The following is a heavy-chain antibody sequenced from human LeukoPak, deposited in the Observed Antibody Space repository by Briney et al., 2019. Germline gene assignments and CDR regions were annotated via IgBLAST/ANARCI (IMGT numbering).Heavy chain of an antibody. J-gene: IGHJ4*02. Sequence: ASVQVSCKASGYTFTGYYVHWVRQAPGQGLEWMGWINPNSGGTNYAQKFQGRVTMTRDTSISTAYMELSRLRSDDTAVYYCARYVMGLDFWGQRTLVTVSS. D-gene: IGHD2-8*01. V-gene: IGHV1-2*02. CDR1: GYTFTGYY. CDR2: INPNSGGT. CDR3: ARYVMGLDF.